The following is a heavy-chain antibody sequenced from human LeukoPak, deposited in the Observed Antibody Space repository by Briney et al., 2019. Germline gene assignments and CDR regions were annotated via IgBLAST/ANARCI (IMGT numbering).Heavy chain of an antibody. V-gene: IGHV1-2*06. J-gene: IGHJ4*02. D-gene: IGHD5-18*01. CDR1: GYTFTAYY. CDR3: ARGFRGYSYGYKY. Sequence: ASVKVSCKASGYTFTAYYVHWVRQAPGQGLEGMGLINPNTGVTKFAQKFHGRVTMSRDTSSSTAYMELNRLTPDDTAVYYCARGFRGYSYGYKYWGQGTLVTVSS. CDR2: INPNTGVT.